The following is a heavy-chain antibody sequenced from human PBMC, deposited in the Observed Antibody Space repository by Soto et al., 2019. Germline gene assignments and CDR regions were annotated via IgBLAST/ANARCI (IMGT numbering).Heavy chain of an antibody. CDR1: GFTFSSYA. CDR2: ISYDGSNK. D-gene: IGHD3-9*01. J-gene: IGHJ5*02. V-gene: IGHV3-30-3*01. Sequence: GGSLRLSCAASGFTFSSYAMHWVRQAPGKGLEWVAVISYDGSNKYYADSVKGRFTISRDNSKNTLYLQMNSLRAEDTAVYYCARGYDILTGATVGPELSRFAPRGQGSLVPVSS. CDR3: ARGYDILTGATVGPELSRFAP.